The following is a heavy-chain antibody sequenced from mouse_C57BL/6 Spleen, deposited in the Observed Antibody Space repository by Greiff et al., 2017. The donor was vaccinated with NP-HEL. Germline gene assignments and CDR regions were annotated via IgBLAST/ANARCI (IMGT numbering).Heavy chain of an antibody. J-gene: IGHJ1*03. D-gene: IGHD1-1*01. Sequence: VQLQQSGAELVKPGASVKLSCKASGYTFTSYWMHWVKQRPGQGLEWIGMIHPNSGSTNYNEKFKSKATLTVDKSSSTAYMQLSSLTSEASAVYYCARPSTVVDWYFDVWGTGTTVTVSS. CDR2: IHPNSGST. CDR3: ARPSTVVDWYFDV. CDR1: GYTFTSYW. V-gene: IGHV1-64*01.